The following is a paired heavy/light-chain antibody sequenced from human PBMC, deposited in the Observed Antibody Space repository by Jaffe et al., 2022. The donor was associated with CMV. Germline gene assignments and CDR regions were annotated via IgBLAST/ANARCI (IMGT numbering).Heavy chain of an antibody. Sequence: EVQLVESGGGLVQPGGSLRLSCAASGFSFSSYSMSWVRQAPGKGLEWVSVINTGGDTIYYADSVKGRFTISRDNSKNTLYLQMNSLRVEDTAVYFCANKEGGATPFDYWGQGTLVTVSS. V-gene: IGHV3-23*04. CDR2: INTGGDTI. D-gene: IGHD1-26*01. CDR3: ANKEGGATPFDY. J-gene: IGHJ4*02. CDR1: GFSFSSYS.
Light chain of an antibody. CDR1: QSVSSN. CDR3: QQCDNWPRT. J-gene: IGKJ1*01. V-gene: IGKV3-15*01. CDR2: GAS. Sequence: EIVMTQSPATLSVSPGERATLSCRASQSVSSNLAWYQQKPGQAPRLLIYGASTRATGIPARFSGSGSGTEFTLTINSLQSEDFALYYCQQCDNWPRTFGQGTKVEIK.